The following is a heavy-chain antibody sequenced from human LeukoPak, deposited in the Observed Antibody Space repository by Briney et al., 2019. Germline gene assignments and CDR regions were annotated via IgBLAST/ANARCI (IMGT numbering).Heavy chain of an antibody. V-gene: IGHV4-61*02. Sequence: NSSETLSLTCTVSGGSISSGSYYWSWIRQPAGKGLEWIGRIYTSGSTNYNPSLKSRVTISVDTSKNQFSLKLSSVTAADTAVYYCARDAYCSSTSCYVPDNWFDPWGQGTLVTVSS. CDR2: IYTSGST. J-gene: IGHJ5*02. CDR3: ARDAYCSSTSCYVPDNWFDP. CDR1: GGSISSGSYY. D-gene: IGHD2-2*01.